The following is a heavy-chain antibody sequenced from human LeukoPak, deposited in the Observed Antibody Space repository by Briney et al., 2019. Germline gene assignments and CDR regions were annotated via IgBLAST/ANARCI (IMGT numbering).Heavy chain of an antibody. Sequence: PSETLSLTCGVYGGSFSGNCWSWIRQPPGKGLEWIGEINHSGSTNYYPSLKSRGTITVETSKNHFSLKLSAVTPADTPVYYYARGSPPGDRFDDWSQGRLVTV. CDR3: ARGSPPGDRFDD. CDR2: INHSGST. CDR1: GGSFSGNC. D-gene: IGHD4-17*01. V-gene: IGHV4-34*01. J-gene: IGHJ4*02.